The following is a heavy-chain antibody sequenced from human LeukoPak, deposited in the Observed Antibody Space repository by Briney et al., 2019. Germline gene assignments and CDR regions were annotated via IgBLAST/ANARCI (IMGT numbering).Heavy chain of an antibody. Sequence: GGSLRLSCAASGFTVSSNYMSWVRQAPGKELEWVSVIHSGGRTYYADSVKGRFTISRDNSKNTLYLQMNSLRAEDTAVYYCWLHYGMDAWGQGTTVTVSS. CDR3: WLHYGMDA. J-gene: IGHJ6*02. CDR2: IHSGGRT. V-gene: IGHV3-53*01. CDR1: GFTVSSNY. D-gene: IGHD5-12*01.